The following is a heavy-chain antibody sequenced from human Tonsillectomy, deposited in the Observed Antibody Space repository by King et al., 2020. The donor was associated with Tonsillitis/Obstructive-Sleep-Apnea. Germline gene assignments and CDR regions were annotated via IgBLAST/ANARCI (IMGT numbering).Heavy chain of an antibody. Sequence: VQLVQSGGGLVQPGGSLRLSCAASGFTFISYAMTWVRQAPGKGLECVSGISGSGGSTYYAESVKGRFTISRDNSRKTLYLQMNRLSAGDTAVYYCAKGAVAGTLGRTFDYWGQGTLVTVSS. D-gene: IGHD6-19*01. CDR3: AKGAVAGTLGRTFDY. J-gene: IGHJ4*02. CDR1: GFTFISYA. V-gene: IGHV3-23*04. CDR2: ISGSGGST.